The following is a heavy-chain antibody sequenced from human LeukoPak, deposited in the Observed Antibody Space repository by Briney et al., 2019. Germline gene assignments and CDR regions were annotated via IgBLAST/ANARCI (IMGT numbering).Heavy chain of an antibody. CDR2: ISYDGSNK. D-gene: IGHD3-9*01. J-gene: IGHJ5*02. V-gene: IGHV3-30*18. CDR1: GFTFSSYG. CDR3: AKDDRSGYFDMQAT. Sequence: PGGSLRLSCAASGFTFSSYGMHWVRQAPGKGLEWVADISYDGSNKYYADSVKGRFTISRDNSKNTLYLQMNSLRAEDTAVYYCAKDDRSGYFDMQATWGQGTLVTVSS.